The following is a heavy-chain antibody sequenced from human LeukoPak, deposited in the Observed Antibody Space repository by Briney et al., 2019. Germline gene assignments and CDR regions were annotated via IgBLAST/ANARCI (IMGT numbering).Heavy chain of an antibody. CDR1: GFTFSSYA. CDR3: ARGPRGWYGLDY. Sequence: GGSLRLSCAASGFTFSSYAMSWVRQAPGKGLEWVSSISGSVGRTYYADSVKGRFTISRDNSKNTLYLQMNSLGAEDTAVYYCARGPRGWYGLDYWGQGTLVTVSS. D-gene: IGHD6-19*01. V-gene: IGHV3-23*01. CDR2: ISGSVGRT. J-gene: IGHJ4*02.